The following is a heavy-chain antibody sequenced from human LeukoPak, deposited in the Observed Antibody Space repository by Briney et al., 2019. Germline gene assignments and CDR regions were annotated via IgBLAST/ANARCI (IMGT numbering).Heavy chain of an antibody. J-gene: IGHJ3*02. Sequence: PGGSLRLSCAASGFTFSNYAMSWVRQAPGKGLEWVSAISGRGRSTYYADSVKGRFTISRDNSKNTLYLQMNSLRAEDTAVYYCAKDEDRYYGSGSYSAFDIWGQGTMVTVSS. CDR2: ISGRGRST. D-gene: IGHD3-10*01. CDR1: GFTFSNYA. V-gene: IGHV3-23*01. CDR3: AKDEDRYYGSGSYSAFDI.